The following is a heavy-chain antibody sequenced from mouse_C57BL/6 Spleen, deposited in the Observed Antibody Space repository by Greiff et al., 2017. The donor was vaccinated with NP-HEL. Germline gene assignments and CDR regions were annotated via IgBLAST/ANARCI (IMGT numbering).Heavy chain of an antibody. CDR2: ISDGGSYT. D-gene: IGHD5-1-1*01. J-gene: IGHJ2*01. CDR1: GFTFSSYA. Sequence: EVKLMESGGGLVKPGGSLKLSCAASGFTFSSYAMSWVRQTPEKRLEWVATISDGGSYTYYPDNVKGRFTISRDNANNNLYLQMSNLKSEDTAMYYCARDPYPYTSYYFDYWGQGTTLTVSS. V-gene: IGHV5-4*01. CDR3: ARDPYPYTSYYFDY.